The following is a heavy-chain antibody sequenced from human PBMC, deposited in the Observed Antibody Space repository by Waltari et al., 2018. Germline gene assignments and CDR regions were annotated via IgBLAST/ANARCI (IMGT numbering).Heavy chain of an antibody. CDR3: ATVQTWELGFFDY. Sequence: QVQLQESGPGLVKPSETLSLTCTVSGGSISSYYWSWIRQPAGKGLEWIGRIYTSWSTNYNPSLKSRVTMSVDTSKSQFSLKLSSVTAADTAVYYCATVQTWELGFFDYWGQGTLVTVSS. CDR1: GGSISSYY. V-gene: IGHV4-4*07. D-gene: IGHD1-26*01. J-gene: IGHJ4*02. CDR2: IYTSWST.